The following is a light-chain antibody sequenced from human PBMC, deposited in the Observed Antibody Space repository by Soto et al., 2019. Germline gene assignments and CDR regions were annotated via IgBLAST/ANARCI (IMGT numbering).Light chain of an antibody. CDR1: SSNIGGNS. V-gene: IGLV1-51*01. CDR3: GSWDSSLSAYV. CDR2: DDN. J-gene: IGLJ1*01. Sequence: QSVLTQPPSVSAAPGQKGTISCSGSSSNIGGNSVSWYQQLPGTAPKLLIYDDNKRPSGIPARFSDSKSGTSATLGITGFQTGDEADYYCGSWDSSLSAYVFGTGTKVTVL.